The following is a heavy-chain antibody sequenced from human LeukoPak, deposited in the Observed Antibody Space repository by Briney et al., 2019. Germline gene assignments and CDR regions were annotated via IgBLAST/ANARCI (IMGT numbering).Heavy chain of an antibody. CDR2: ISWNSGSI. CDR1: GFTFDDYA. J-gene: IGHJ4*02. D-gene: IGHD3-22*01. Sequence: GGSLRLSCAASGFTFDDYAMHWVRQAPGKGLEWVSGISWNSGSIGYADSVKGRFTISRDNSKNTVYLQMNSLRAEDTAVYYCASDPARDYYDTSGYFRWVDYWGQGTLVTVSS. V-gene: IGHV3-9*01. CDR3: ASDPARDYYDTSGYFRWVDY.